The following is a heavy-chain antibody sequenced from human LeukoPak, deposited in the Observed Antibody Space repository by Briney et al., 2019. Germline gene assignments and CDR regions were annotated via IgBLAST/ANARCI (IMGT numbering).Heavy chain of an antibody. CDR1: RFIFSNYW. CDR3: AREDGYCSGGNCYSYFDS. V-gene: IGHV3-7*01. CDR2: IKKTGSET. J-gene: IGHJ4*02. D-gene: IGHD2-15*01. Sequence: GGSLRLSCAASRFIFSNYWMSWVRQAPGKGLEWVAYIKKTGSETYYVDSVKGRFTITRDNARNSLFLQMNSLRAEDTAVYYCAREDGYCSGGNCYSYFDSWGQGALVTVSS.